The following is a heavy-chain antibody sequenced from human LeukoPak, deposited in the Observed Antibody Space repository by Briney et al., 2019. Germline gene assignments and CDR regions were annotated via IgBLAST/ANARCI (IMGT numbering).Heavy chain of an antibody. J-gene: IGHJ4*02. Sequence: PGGSLRLSCAASGFTFSTYDVSWVRQAPGKGLEWVSTISGSGDSTYYADSVKGRFTISRDNSKNTLYLQMSSVRAEDTAVYYCARDRGRYYARRGFDWGYYFDSCGQGILVTVST. V-gene: IGHV3-23*01. CDR3: ARDRGRYYARRGFDWGYYFDS. D-gene: IGHD3-22*01. CDR2: ISGSGDST. CDR1: GFTFSTYD.